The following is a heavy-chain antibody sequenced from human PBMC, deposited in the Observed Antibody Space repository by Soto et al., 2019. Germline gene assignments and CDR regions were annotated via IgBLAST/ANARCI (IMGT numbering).Heavy chain of an antibody. CDR2: ISYDGSNK. D-gene: IGHD6-6*01. V-gene: IGHV3-30*18. Sequence: GESLKISCAASGFTFSSYGMHWVRQAPGKGLEWVAVISYDGSNKYYADSVKGRFTISRDNSKNTLYLQMNSLRAEDTAVYYCAKDRRRLAARPDYYYGMDVWGQGTTVTVSS. CDR3: AKDRRRLAARPDYYYGMDV. CDR1: GFTFSSYG. J-gene: IGHJ6*02.